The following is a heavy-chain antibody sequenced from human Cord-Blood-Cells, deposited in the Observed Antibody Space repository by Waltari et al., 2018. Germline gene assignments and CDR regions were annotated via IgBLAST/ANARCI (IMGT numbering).Heavy chain of an antibody. CDR3: ARARGPYYYDSSGYYYYFDY. CDR1: GFTFSSYW. J-gene: IGHJ4*02. V-gene: IGHV3-7*01. D-gene: IGHD3-22*01. Sequence: EVQLVESGGGLVQPGGSLRLSCAASGFTFSSYWMSWVRQAPGKGLEWVANIKQDGSEKVYVDSVKGRFTISRDNAKNSLYLQMNSLRAEDTAVYYCARARGPYYYDSSGYYYYFDYWGQGTLVTVSS. CDR2: IKQDGSEK.